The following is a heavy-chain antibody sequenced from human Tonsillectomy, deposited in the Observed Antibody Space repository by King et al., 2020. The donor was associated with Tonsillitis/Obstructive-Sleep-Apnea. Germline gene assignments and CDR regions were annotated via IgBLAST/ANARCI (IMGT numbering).Heavy chain of an antibody. CDR3: ARVRCSGGSCYGYYYYYMDV. Sequence: VQLVESGGGLVQPGGSLRLSCAASGFTFSSYWMHWVRQAPGKGLVWVSRINRDGSTTSYADSVKGRFTISRDNDENTLYLQMKSLRAEDTAVYYCARVRCSGGSCYGYYYYYMDVWGKGTTVTVSS. CDR2: INRDGSTT. V-gene: IGHV3-74*01. J-gene: IGHJ6*03. D-gene: IGHD2-15*01. CDR1: GFTFSSYW.